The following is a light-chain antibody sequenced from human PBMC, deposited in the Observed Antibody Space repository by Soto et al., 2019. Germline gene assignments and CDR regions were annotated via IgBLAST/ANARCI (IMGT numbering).Light chain of an antibody. CDR2: DVS. J-gene: IGLJ1*01. CDR1: SSNLGNYNS. Sequence: ALTQPRSVSGSPGQSVTVSCTGTSSNLGNYNSVSWYQQHPGKVPKLIIYDVSQRPSGVPDRFSGSKSGNTASLTISGLQAEDEADYYCCSHTGAFIVFGTGTKVTVL. V-gene: IGLV2-11*01. CDR3: CSHTGAFIV.